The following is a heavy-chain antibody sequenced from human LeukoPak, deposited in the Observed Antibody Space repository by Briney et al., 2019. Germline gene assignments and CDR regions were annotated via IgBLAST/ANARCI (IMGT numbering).Heavy chain of an antibody. D-gene: IGHD2-2*02. CDR3: AREDIYTSLPLDY. CDR2: INPKSGDT. V-gene: IGHV1-2*02. CDR1: GYTFTGQYY. J-gene: IGHJ4*02. Sequence: ASVEVSGKASGYTFTGQYYIHWVRQAPGQGLEWMGWINPKSGDTNYAQKFQGRVTMARDTSISTAYMELTRLRYDDTAVYYCAREDIYTSLPLDYWGQGTLVTVSS.